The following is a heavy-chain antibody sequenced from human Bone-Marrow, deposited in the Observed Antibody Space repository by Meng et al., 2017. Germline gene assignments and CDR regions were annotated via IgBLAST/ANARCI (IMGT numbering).Heavy chain of an antibody. CDR3: ARGPTTMAHDFDY. CDR1: GGSFSDYY. CDR2: INHSGST. J-gene: IGHJ4*02. Sequence: QGLLQQWGAGLLTPSETLSLSCVVSGGSFSDYYWSWIRQPPGKGLEWIGEINHSGSTNYNPSLESRATISVDTSQNNLSLKLSSVTAADSAVYYCARGPTTMAHDFDYWGQGTLVTVSS. D-gene: IGHD4-11*01. V-gene: IGHV4-34*01.